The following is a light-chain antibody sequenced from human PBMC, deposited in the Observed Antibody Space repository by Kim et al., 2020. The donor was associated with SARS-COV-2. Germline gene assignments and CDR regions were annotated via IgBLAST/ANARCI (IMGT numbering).Light chain of an antibody. J-gene: IGKJ1*01. Sequence: ASVGDRVTITCRAGQDISNDLAWYQQKPGKVPNLLIYGASTLQSGVPSRFSGSGSGTDFTLTISSLQPEDVATYYCQKYNAAPWTLGQGTKVEIK. CDR3: QKYNAAPWT. CDR2: GAS. V-gene: IGKV1-27*01. CDR1: QDISND.